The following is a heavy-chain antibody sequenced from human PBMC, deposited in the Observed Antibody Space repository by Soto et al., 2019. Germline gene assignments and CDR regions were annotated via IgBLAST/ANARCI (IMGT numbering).Heavy chain of an antibody. CDR2: VSWNGSRT. V-gene: IGHV3-35*01. D-gene: IGHD4-4*01. J-gene: IGHJ6*02. CDR1: GFTFSNSD. Sequence: WGSLRLSCAASGFTFSNSDMNWVRQAPGKGLEWVSGVSWNGSRTHYADSVKGRFIISRDNSRNFLYQQMNSLRPEDMAVYHCVRYCTTVTTFDYYYDMDVWGQGTTVTVSS. CDR3: VRYCTTVTTFDYYYDMDV.